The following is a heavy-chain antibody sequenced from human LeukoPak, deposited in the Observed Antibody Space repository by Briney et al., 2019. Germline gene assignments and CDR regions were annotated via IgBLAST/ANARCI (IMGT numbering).Heavy chain of an antibody. V-gene: IGHV3-7*01. J-gene: IGHJ4*02. Sequence: GGSLRLSCAASGFTFSSYWMSWVPQAPGKGLQWVANIKQDGSEKYYVDSVKGRFTISRDNAKNTLYLQMNSLRAEDTAVYYCARDSGWGDPIAFDYWGQGTLVTVSS. CDR1: GFTFSSYW. CDR3: ARDSGWGDPIAFDY. CDR2: IKQDGSEK. D-gene: IGHD6-19*01.